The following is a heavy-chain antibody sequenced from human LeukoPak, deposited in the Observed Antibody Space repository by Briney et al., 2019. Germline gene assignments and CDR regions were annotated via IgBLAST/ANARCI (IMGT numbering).Heavy chain of an antibody. V-gene: IGHV3-30*02. CDR2: IRYDGSNK. Sequence: GGSLRLSCAASGFTFSSYGMHWVRQAPGKGLEWVAFIRYDGSNKYYADSVKGRLTISRDNSKNTLYLQMTSLRGDDTALYYCAKEKNSYSSSSGQGYWGQATLVTVSS. CDR3: AKEKNSYSSSSGQGY. J-gene: IGHJ4*02. D-gene: IGHD6-6*01. CDR1: GFTFSSYG.